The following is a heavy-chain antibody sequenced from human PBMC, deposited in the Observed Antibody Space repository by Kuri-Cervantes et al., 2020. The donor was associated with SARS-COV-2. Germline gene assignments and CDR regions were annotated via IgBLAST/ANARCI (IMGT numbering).Heavy chain of an antibody. V-gene: IGHV3-21*01. J-gene: IGHJ6*02. CDR3: ARGYSSDQRYGMDV. D-gene: IGHD6-19*01. Sequence: GESLKISCAASGFTFSSYTMNWVRQAPGKGLEWLSSISYSGSYIYYSDSVKGRFTISRDNAKNSLLLQMNSLRAEDTAVYFCARGYSSDQRYGMDVWGQGTTVTVSS. CDR1: GFTFSSYT. CDR2: ISYSGSYI.